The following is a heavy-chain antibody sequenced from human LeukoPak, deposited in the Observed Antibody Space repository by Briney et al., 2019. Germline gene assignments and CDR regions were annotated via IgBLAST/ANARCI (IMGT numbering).Heavy chain of an antibody. J-gene: IGHJ6*03. CDR2: IYAGGST. Sequence: GGSLRLSCAASGFTVGNSYMTWARQVPGKGLQWVSVIYAGGSTFYADSVKGRFTVSRDTSKNTLYLQMFSLRVEDTGVYYCARLNEGYLYYYMDVWGKGTTVSVSS. CDR1: GFTVGNSY. V-gene: IGHV3-66*02. D-gene: IGHD5-12*01. CDR3: ARLNEGYLYYYMDV.